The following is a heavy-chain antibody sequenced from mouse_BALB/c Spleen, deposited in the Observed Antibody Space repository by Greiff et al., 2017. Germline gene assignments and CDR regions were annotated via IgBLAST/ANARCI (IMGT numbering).Heavy chain of an antibody. CDR3: ARGEGYGNPWFAY. D-gene: IGHD2-1*01. V-gene: IGHV1-14*01. Sequence: EVQLQQSGPELVKPGASVKMSCKASGYTFTSYVMHWVKQKPGQGLEWIGYINPYNDGTKYNEKFKGKATLTSDKSSSTAYMELSSLTSEDSAVYYCARGEGYGNPWFAYWGQGTLVTVSA. CDR2: INPYNDGT. J-gene: IGHJ3*01. CDR1: GYTFTSYV.